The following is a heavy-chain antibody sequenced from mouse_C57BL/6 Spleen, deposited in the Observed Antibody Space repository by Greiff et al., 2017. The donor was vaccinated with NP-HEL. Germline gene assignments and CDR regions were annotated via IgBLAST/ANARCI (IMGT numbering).Heavy chain of an antibody. CDR1: GYSFTGYY. V-gene: IGHV1-42*01. Sequence: VQLKQSGPELVKPGASVKISCKASGYSFTGYYMNWVKQSPEKSLEWIGEINPRTGGTTYNQKFKAKATLTVDKSSSTAYMQLKSLTSEDSAVYYCARWDDGYRVGYAMDYWGQGTSVTVSS. CDR3: ARWDDGYRVGYAMDY. J-gene: IGHJ4*01. D-gene: IGHD2-3*01. CDR2: INPRTGGT.